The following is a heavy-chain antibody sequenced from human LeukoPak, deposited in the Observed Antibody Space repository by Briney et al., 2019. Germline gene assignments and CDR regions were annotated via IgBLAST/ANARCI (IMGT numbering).Heavy chain of an antibody. CDR2: ISNSGGST. CDR3: AKGLRGFDS. Sequence: GGSLRLSCAASGFTFSSYGMTWVRQAPGKGLEWVSGISNSGGSTNADSVKGRFTISRDNSKNTVYLQMNSLRAEDTAVYFYAKGLRGFDSRGQGTRVIVSS. CDR1: GFTFSSYG. J-gene: IGHJ4*02. V-gene: IGHV3-23*01. D-gene: IGHD3-10*01.